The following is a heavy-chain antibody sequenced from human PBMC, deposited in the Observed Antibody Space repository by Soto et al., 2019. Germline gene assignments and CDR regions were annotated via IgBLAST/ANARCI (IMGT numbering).Heavy chain of an antibody. CDR1: GFTFSSYG. D-gene: IGHD3-3*01. CDR2: IWYDGSNK. V-gene: IGHV3-33*01. Sequence: PGGSLRLSCAAAGFTFSSYGMHWVRQAPGKVLEWVAVIWYDGSNKYYADSVKGRFTISRDNSKNTLYLQMNSLRAEDTAVYYCARDLGRSDFWSGFLFDECGQGTLVTVSS. J-gene: IGHJ4*02. CDR3: ARDLGRSDFWSGFLFDE.